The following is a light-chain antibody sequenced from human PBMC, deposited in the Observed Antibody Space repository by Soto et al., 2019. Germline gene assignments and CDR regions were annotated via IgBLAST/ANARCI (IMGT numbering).Light chain of an antibody. Sequence: EIVMTQSPATLSVSPGERATLSCRASQRVSSNLAWYQQKPGQAPRLLIYGASTRATGIPARFSGSGSGTEFTLTISRLEPEDFAVYYCQQYISSPLTFGQGTKVDIK. CDR3: QQYISSPLT. CDR1: QRVSSN. V-gene: IGKV3-15*01. J-gene: IGKJ1*01. CDR2: GAS.